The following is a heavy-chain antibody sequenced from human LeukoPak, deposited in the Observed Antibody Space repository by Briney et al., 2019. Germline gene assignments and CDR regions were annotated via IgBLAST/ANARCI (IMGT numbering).Heavy chain of an antibody. V-gene: IGHV3-20*04. CDR1: GFTFDDYG. Sequence: PGGSLRLSCAASGFTFDDYGMSWVRQAPGKGLEWVSGINWNGGSTGYADSVKGRFTISRDNAKNSLYLQMNSLRAEDTALYYCAREINYYGSGSSGKNWFDPWGQGTLVTVSS. CDR2: INWNGGST. D-gene: IGHD3-10*01. CDR3: AREINYYGSGSSGKNWFDP. J-gene: IGHJ5*02.